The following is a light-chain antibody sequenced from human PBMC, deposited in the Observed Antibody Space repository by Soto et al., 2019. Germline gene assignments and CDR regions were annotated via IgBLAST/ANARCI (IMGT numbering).Light chain of an antibody. V-gene: IGLV1-51*01. CDR3: GTWDSSLSAGV. J-gene: IGLJ1*01. CDR1: RSNIGINY. Sequence: QSVLTQPPSVSAAPGQKVTISCSGSRSNIGINYVSWYQQLPGTAPKLLIYDNNKRPSGIPDRFSGSKSGTSATLGITGLQTGDEADYYCGTWDSSLSAGVFGTGTKLTVL. CDR2: DNN.